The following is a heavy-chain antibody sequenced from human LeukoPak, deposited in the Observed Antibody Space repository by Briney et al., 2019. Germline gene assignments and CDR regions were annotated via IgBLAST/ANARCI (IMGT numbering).Heavy chain of an antibody. J-gene: IGHJ5*02. CDR3: ARDKLGLGELSLYDQ. CDR2: MNPSSGGT. D-gene: IGHD3-16*02. CDR1: GYTLTGYY. Sequence: AASVKVSCKASGYTLTGYYMHWVRQAPGQGLEWMGWMNPSSGGTKYAQKFQGRVTMTRDTSISTAYMELSRLRSDDTAMYYCARDKLGLGELSLYDQWGQGTLVTVFS. V-gene: IGHV1-2*02.